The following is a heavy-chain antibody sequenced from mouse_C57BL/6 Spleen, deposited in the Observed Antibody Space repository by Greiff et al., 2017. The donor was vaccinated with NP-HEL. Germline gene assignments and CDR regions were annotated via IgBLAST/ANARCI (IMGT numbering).Heavy chain of an antibody. CDR3: ARSPNYEAGPYWDFDV. D-gene: IGHD2-4*01. V-gene: IGHV1-64*01. CDR2: IHPNSGST. CDR1: GYTFTSYW. J-gene: IGHJ1*03. Sequence: QVQLQQPGAELVKPGASVKLSCKASGYTFTSYWMHWVKQRPGQGLEWIGMIHPNSGSTNYNEKFKSKAPLTVDKSSSTAYMQRSSLTSEDSAVYYCARSPNYEAGPYWDFDVWGTGTTVTVSS.